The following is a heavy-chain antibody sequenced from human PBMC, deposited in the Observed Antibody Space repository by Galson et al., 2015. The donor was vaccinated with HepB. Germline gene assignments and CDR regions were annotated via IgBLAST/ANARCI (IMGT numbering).Heavy chain of an antibody. Sequence: SLRLSCAASGFRFSSYAMKWVRQAPGKGLKWLSGISADGDSTYYADSVKGRFTISRDNSKNTLSLQINSLRVEDTALYYCANRDYWGQGTLVTVSS. V-gene: IGHV3-23*01. J-gene: IGHJ4*02. CDR2: ISADGDST. CDR1: GFRFSSYA. CDR3: ANRDY.